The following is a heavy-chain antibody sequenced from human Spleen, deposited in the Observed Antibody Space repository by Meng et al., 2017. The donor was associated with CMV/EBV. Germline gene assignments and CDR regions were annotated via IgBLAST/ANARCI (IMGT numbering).Heavy chain of an antibody. CDR1: GGSFSGYS. D-gene: IGHD6-19*01. CDR2: VNHSGST. J-gene: IGHJ4*02. CDR3: ARRSRYYSGSYIDY. V-gene: IGHV4-34*01. Sequence: SETLSLTCAVYGGSFSGYSWSWIRQPPGKGLEWIGEVNHSGSTNYNPSLKSRVTISVDTSKNQFSLKVSSVTAADTAVYYCARRSRYYSGSYIDYWGQGALVTVSS.